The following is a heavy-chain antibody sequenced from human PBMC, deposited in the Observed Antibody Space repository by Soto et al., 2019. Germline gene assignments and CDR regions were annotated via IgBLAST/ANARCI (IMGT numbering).Heavy chain of an antibody. Sequence: SETLSLTCTVSGDSMNSYYWTWIRQPPGKGLGWIGYIYDSGSSNYNPSVQSRVTISIDTSKNQFSLKLSSVTAADTAIYYCARVRTYYDVWSSSYDFSYGLDVWGQGTTVTVSS. D-gene: IGHD3-3*01. CDR2: IYDSGSS. V-gene: IGHV4-59*01. J-gene: IGHJ6*02. CDR3: ARVRTYYDVWSSSYDFSYGLDV. CDR1: GDSMNSYY.